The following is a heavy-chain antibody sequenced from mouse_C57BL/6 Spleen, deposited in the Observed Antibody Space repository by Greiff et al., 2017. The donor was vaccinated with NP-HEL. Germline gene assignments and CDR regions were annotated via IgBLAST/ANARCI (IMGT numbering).Heavy chain of an antibody. CDR1: GYSFTGYF. CDR3: ARRDYYGSSYWYFDV. J-gene: IGHJ1*03. V-gene: IGHV1-20*01. D-gene: IGHD1-1*01. CDR2: INPYNGDT. Sequence: EVHLVESGPELVKPGDSVKISCKASGYSFTGYFMNWVMQSHGKSLEWIGRINPYNGDTFYNQKFKGKATLTVDKSSSTAHMELRSLTSEDSAVYYCARRDYYGSSYWYFDVWGTGTTVTVSS.